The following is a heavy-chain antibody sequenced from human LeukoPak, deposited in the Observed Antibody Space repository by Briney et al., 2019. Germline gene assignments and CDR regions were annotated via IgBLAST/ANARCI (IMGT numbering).Heavy chain of an antibody. Sequence: SETLSLTCAVSGGSISSSNWWSWVRQPPGKGLEWIGEIYHSGSTNYNPSLKSRVTISVDTSKNQFSLKLSSVTAADTAVYYCARGYYDFWSGYHYWGQGTLVTVSS. J-gene: IGHJ4*02. CDR3: ARGYYDFWSGYHY. CDR1: GGSISSSNW. CDR2: IYHSGST. D-gene: IGHD3-3*01. V-gene: IGHV4-4*02.